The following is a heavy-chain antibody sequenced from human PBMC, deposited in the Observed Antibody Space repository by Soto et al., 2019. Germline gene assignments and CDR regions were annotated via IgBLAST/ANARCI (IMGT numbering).Heavy chain of an antibody. D-gene: IGHD6-13*01. J-gene: IGHJ4*02. V-gene: IGHV3-48*02. CDR1: GFTFSSYS. CDR3: ARRGSSSWYGDY. Sequence: EVQLVESGGGLVQPGGSLRLSCAASGFTFSSYSMNWVRQAPGKGLEWVPYISSSGSTIYYADSVKGRFTISRDNAKNSLFLQMNSLRDGDTAVYYCARRGSSSWYGDYWGQGTLVTVSS. CDR2: ISSSGSTI.